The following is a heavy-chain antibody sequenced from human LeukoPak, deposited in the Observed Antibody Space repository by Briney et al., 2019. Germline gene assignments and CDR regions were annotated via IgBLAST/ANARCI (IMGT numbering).Heavy chain of an antibody. D-gene: IGHD3-22*01. CDR1: GYTFTGYY. J-gene: IGHJ4*02. Sequence: GASVKVSCKASGYTFTGYYMHWVRQAPGQGLEWMGSINPSSGVTNYAEKLQGRVTMTRDTSISTAYMELSGLRSDDTAVYYCARARGVVAISYCDYWGQGTLVTVSS. V-gene: IGHV1-2*02. CDR2: INPSSGVT. CDR3: ARARGVVAISYCDY.